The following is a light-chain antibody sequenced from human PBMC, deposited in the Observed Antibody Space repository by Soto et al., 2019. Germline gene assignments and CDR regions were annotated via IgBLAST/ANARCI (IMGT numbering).Light chain of an antibody. CDR2: DNN. Sequence: QSVLTQPPSVSAAPGQKVTISCSGSTSNIGNNSVSWYQQFPGTAPKLLIYDNNDRPSGIPDRFSGSKSGSSATLDITGLQTGDEADYYCGTWDNSLSGVVFGGGTQLTVL. J-gene: IGLJ2*01. CDR3: GTWDNSLSGVV. V-gene: IGLV1-51*01. CDR1: TSNIGNNS.